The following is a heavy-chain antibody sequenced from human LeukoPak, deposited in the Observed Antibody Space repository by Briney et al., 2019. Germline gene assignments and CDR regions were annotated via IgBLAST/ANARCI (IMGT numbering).Heavy chain of an antibody. CDR2: ISDSGGTT. D-gene: IGHD4-17*01. CDR3: AKDYGDYSSWFDP. Sequence: PGGSPRLSCAASGFTFSSYAMTWVRQAPGKGLEWVSTISDSGGTTYYADSVKGRFTISRDKSKNTLYLQLNSLRAEDTAVYFCAKDYGDYSSWFDPWGQGTLVTVSS. V-gene: IGHV3-23*01. CDR1: GFTFSSYA. J-gene: IGHJ5*02.